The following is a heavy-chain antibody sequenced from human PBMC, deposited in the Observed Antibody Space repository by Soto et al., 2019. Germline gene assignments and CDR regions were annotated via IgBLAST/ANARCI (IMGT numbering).Heavy chain of an antibody. J-gene: IGHJ4*02. CDR1: GGSISSYY. V-gene: IGHV4-59*01. D-gene: IGHD6-13*01. Sequence: PSETLSLTCTVSGGSISSYYWSWIRQPPGKGLEWIGYIYYSGSTNYNPSLKSRVTISVDTSKNQFSLKLSSVTAADTAVYYCARRGAAAAPYYFDSWGQGTLVTVSS. CDR3: ARRGAAAAPYYFDS. CDR2: IYYSGST.